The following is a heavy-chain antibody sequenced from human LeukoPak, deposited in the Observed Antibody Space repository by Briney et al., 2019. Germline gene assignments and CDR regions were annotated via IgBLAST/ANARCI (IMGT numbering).Heavy chain of an antibody. CDR2: ISSSSSYI. CDR3: AGDPIAAAGTRYFDY. J-gene: IGHJ4*02. V-gene: IGHV3-21*01. CDR1: GFTFSSYS. Sequence: GGSLRLSCAASGFTFSSYSMNWVRQAPGKGLEWVSSISSSSSYIYYADSVKGRFTISRDNAKNSLYLQMNSLRAEDTAVYYCAGDPIAAAGTRYFDYWGQGTLVTVSS. D-gene: IGHD6-13*01.